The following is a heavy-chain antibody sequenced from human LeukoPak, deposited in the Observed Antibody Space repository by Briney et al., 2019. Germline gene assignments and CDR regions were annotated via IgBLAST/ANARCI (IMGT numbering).Heavy chain of an antibody. V-gene: IGHV1-69*02. D-gene: IGHD2-2*01. CDR3: ARAPGRVVVPAAVDY. CDR2: IIPILGIA. CDR1: GGTFSSYT. J-gene: IGHJ4*02. Sequence: ASVKVSCKASGGTFSSYTISWVPQAPGQGLEWIGRIIPILGIANYAQKFQGRVTITADKSTSTAYMELSSLRSEDRAVYYCARAPGRVVVPAAVDYWGQGNLVTVSS.